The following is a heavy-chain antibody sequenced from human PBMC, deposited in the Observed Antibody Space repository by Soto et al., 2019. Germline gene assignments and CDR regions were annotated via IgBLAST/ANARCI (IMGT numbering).Heavy chain of an antibody. CDR3: ARQRWFGELLSFDY. CDR1: GGSISSYY. Sequence: SETLSLTCTVSGGSISSYYWSWIRQPPGKGLEWIGYIYYSGSTNYNPSLKSRVTISVDTSKNQFSLKLSSVTAADTAVYYCARQRWFGELLSFDYRGKGTLVTVSS. V-gene: IGHV4-59*08. D-gene: IGHD3-10*01. CDR2: IYYSGST. J-gene: IGHJ4*02.